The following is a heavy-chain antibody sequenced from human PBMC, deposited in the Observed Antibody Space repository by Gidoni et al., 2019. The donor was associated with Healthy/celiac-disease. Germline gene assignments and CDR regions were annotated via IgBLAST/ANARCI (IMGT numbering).Heavy chain of an antibody. V-gene: IGHV3-23*01. CDR3: AKVPPDYGSGSYYYYFDY. CDR1: GFTLSSYA. D-gene: IGHD3-10*01. Sequence: EVQLLESGGGLVQPGGSLRLSCAASGFTLSSYAMSWGRQAPGKGGGWVRQAPGKGLEWVSAISGSGGSTYYADSVKGRFTISRDNSKNTLYLQMNSLRAEDTAVYYCAKVPPDYGSGSYYYYFDYWGQGTLVTVSS. J-gene: IGHJ4*02. CDR2: ISGSGGST.